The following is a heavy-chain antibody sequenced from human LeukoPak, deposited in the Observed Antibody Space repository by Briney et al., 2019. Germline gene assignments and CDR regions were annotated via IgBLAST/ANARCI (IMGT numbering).Heavy chain of an antibody. D-gene: IGHD6-19*01. CDR2: INHSGST. Sequence: PSETLSLTCAVYGGSFSGYYWSWIRQPPGKGLEWIGEINHSGSTNYNPSLKSRVTMSVDTSKNQFSLKLSSVTAADTAVYYCARGPGSGWYSWRAFDIWGQGTMVTVSS. J-gene: IGHJ3*02. V-gene: IGHV4-34*01. CDR1: GGSFSGYY. CDR3: ARGPGSGWYSWRAFDI.